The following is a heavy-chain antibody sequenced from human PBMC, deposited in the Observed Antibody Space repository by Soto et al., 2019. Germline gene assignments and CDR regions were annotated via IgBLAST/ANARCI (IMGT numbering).Heavy chain of an antibody. CDR3: ARDYDFWSGYTAPVAFDY. CDR2: ISANNGTT. V-gene: IGHV1-18*01. Sequence: ASVKVSCKASGGTFSSYAISWVRQAPGQGLEWMGGISANNGTTNYAQKLQGRVTMTTDTSTSTAYMELRSLRSDDTAVYYCARDYDFWSGYTAPVAFDYWGQGTLVTVSS. J-gene: IGHJ4*02. D-gene: IGHD3-3*01. CDR1: GGTFSSYA.